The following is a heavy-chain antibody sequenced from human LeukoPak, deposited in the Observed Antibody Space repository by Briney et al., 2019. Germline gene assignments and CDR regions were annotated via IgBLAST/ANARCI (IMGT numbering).Heavy chain of an antibody. CDR1: GYTFTGYY. Sequence: ASVKVSCKASGYTFTGYYMHWVRQAPGQGLEWMGWINPNSGGTNYAQKFQGRVTMTRDTSISTAYMELSRLRSDDTAVYYCARSASWGSGSYYYYGMDVWGQGTTVTVSS. CDR2: INPNSGGT. J-gene: IGHJ6*02. CDR3: ARSASWGSGSYYYYGMDV. D-gene: IGHD3-10*01. V-gene: IGHV1-2*02.